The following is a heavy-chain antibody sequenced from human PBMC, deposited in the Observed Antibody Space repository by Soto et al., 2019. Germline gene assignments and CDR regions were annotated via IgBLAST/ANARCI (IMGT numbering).Heavy chain of an antibody. CDR3: AKDSGSEPSIAVARTNY. CDR2: ISWNSGSI. J-gene: IGHJ4*02. D-gene: IGHD6-19*01. Sequence: PGGSLRLSCAASGFTFDDYAMHWVRQAPGKGLEWVSGISWNSGSIGYADSVKGRFTISRDNAKNSLYLQMNSLRAEDTALYYCAKDSGSEPSIAVARTNYWGQGTLVTVSS. V-gene: IGHV3-9*01. CDR1: GFTFDDYA.